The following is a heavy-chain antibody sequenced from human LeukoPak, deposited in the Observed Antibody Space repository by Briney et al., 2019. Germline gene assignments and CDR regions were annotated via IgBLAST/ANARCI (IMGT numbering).Heavy chain of an antibody. Sequence: PSQTLSLTCTVSGGSISSGGYYWSCIRQHPGKGLECIGYIYHSGSTYYNPSLKSRVTISVDRSKNQFSLKLSSVTAADTAVYYCARDRDTATTYWYFDLWGRGTLVTVSS. V-gene: IGHV4-31*03. J-gene: IGHJ2*01. CDR3: ARDRDTATTYWYFDL. D-gene: IGHD5-18*01. CDR2: IYHSGST. CDR1: GGSISSGGYY.